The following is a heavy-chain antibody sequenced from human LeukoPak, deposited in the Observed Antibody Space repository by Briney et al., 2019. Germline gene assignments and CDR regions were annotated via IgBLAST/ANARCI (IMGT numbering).Heavy chain of an antibody. J-gene: IGHJ6*03. CDR2: INTGNGNT. V-gene: IGHV1-3*03. CDR3: ARRVRYYGSGSYHYYYYYMDV. Sequence: ASVKVSCKASGYTFTSYAMHWVRQAPGQRLERMGWINTGNGNTKYSQEFQGRATITRDTSASTAYMELSSLRSEDMAVYYCARRVRYYGSGSYHYYYYYMDVWGKGTTVTVSS. CDR1: GYTFTSYA. D-gene: IGHD3-10*01.